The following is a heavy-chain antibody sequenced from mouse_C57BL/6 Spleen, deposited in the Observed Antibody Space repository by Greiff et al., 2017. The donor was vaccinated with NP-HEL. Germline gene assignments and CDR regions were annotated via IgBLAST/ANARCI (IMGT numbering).Heavy chain of an antibody. CDR3: ALVARGSYFDY. V-gene: IGHV1-50*01. J-gene: IGHJ2*01. CDR1: GYTFTSYW. Sequence: QVQLQQPGAELVKPGASVKLSCKASGYTFTSYWMQWVKQRPGQGLEWIGEIDPSDSYTNYNQKFKGKATLTVDTSSSTAYMQLSSLTSEDSAVYYCALVARGSYFDYWGQGTTLTVSS. CDR2: IDPSDSYT. D-gene: IGHD1-1*01.